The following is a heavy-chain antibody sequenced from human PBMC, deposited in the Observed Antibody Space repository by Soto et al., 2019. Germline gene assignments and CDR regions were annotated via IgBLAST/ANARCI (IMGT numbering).Heavy chain of an antibody. D-gene: IGHD3-3*01. J-gene: IGHJ4*02. V-gene: IGHV1-8*01. CDR3: ASDFWSGHNDY. Sequence: PSVKVSCKASGYTFTSYDINWVRQATGQGLERMGWMNPNSGNTGYAQKFQGRVTMTRNTSISTAYVELSSLRSEDTAVYYCASDFWSGHNDYWGQGILVTVSS. CDR1: GYTFTSYD. CDR2: MNPNSGNT.